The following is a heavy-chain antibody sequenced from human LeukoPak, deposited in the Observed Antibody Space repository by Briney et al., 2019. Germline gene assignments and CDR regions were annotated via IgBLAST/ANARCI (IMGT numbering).Heavy chain of an antibody. J-gene: IGHJ4*02. V-gene: IGHV4-59*01. CDR2: VHYSGKT. CDR1: GDSIRNYH. Sequence: SETRSLTCTVSGDSIRNYHSSWVRQPPGKGLEWIAYVHYSGKTSYNPSLKSRVTISVDTSKNQFSLNLRSVTAADTAVYFCARGDGFNPDWGQGTLVTVS. D-gene: IGHD5-24*01. CDR3: ARGDGFNPD.